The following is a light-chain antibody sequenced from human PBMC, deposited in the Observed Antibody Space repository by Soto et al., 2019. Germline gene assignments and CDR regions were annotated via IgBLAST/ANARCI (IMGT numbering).Light chain of an antibody. J-gene: IGKJ4*01. CDR3: QQRSNWPPH. V-gene: IGKV4-1*01. CDR2: WAS. Sequence: DIVMTQSPDSLAVSLGERATINCKSSQSVLYSSNNKNYLAWYHQKPGQPPKLLIYWASTRESGVPDRFSGSGSGTDFTLTISSLQAEDVAVYYCQQRSNWPPHFGGGTKVEIK. CDR1: QSVLYSSNNKNY.